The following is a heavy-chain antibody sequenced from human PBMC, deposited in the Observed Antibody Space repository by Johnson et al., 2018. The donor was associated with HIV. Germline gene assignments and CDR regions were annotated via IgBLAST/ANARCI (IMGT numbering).Heavy chain of an antibody. J-gene: IGHJ3*02. CDR3: ARDKGIAARPDAFDI. Sequence: VQLLESGGGLVQPGGSLRLSCVGSGFSFNKYWMSWVRKAPGDRLERLTTINKDGSNKYYADSVKGRFTISRDNSKNTLYLQMNSLRAEDTAVYYCARDKGIAARPDAFDIWGQGTMVTVSS. CDR2: INKDGSNK. CDR1: GFSFNKYW. D-gene: IGHD6-6*01. V-gene: IGHV3-7*01.